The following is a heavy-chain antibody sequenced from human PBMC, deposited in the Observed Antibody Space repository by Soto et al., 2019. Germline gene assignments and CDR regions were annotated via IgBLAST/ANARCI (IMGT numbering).Heavy chain of an antibody. J-gene: IGHJ4*02. CDR3: AKGLGASMVRGVTNFDY. CDR1: GFTFSSFA. D-gene: IGHD3-10*01. CDR2: ISGSGGST. V-gene: IGHV3-23*01. Sequence: EVQLLESGGGLVQPGGSLRLSCAASGFTFSSFAMSWVRQAPGKGLEWVSAISGSGGSTYYADSVKGRFTISRDNSKNPLYLQMTSLRAHDTAVYYCAKGLGASMVRGVTNFDYWGQGTLSTVSS.